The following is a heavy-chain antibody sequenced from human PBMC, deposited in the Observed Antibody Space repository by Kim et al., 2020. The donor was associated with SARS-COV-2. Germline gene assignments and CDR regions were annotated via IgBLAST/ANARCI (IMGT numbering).Heavy chain of an antibody. Sequence: GGSLRLSCAASGCTFGDYAMHWVRQAPGKGLEWVSGISWNSGSIGYADSVKGRFTISRDNAKNSLYLQMNSLRAEDTALYYCEKAPRRDYGSGSFYGMDVWGQGTTVTVSS. J-gene: IGHJ6*02. CDR3: EKAPRRDYGSGSFYGMDV. D-gene: IGHD3-10*01. CDR2: ISWNSGSI. CDR1: GCTFGDYA. V-gene: IGHV3-9*01.